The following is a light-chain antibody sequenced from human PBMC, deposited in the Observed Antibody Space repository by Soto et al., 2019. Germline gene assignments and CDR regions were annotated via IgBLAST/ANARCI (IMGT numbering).Light chain of an antibody. CDR1: QSISSF. CDR3: QQSYTTPPT. V-gene: IGKV1-39*01. CDR2: AAS. Sequence: DIQMTQSPSSLSASVGDRVTITCRASQSISSFLNWYQQRPGEAPKLLIYAASSLHGGVPSRFSGSGSGTDFTLSISSLQPEDFATYYCQQSYTTPPTFGGGTKVDIK. J-gene: IGKJ4*01.